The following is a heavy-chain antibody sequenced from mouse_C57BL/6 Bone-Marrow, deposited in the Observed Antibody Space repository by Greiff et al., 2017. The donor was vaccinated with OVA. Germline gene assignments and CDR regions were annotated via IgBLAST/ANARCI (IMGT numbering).Heavy chain of an antibody. Sequence: EVQLQQSGAELVRPGASVKLSCTASGFNIKDDYMHWVKQRPEQGLEWIGWIDPENGDTEYASKFQGKATITADTSSNTAYLQLSSLTSEDTAVYYCTNYYGNYAAGFAYWGQGTLVTVSA. V-gene: IGHV14-4*01. CDR1: GFNIKDDY. CDR2: IDPENGDT. J-gene: IGHJ3*01. D-gene: IGHD2-1*01. CDR3: TNYYGNYAAGFAY.